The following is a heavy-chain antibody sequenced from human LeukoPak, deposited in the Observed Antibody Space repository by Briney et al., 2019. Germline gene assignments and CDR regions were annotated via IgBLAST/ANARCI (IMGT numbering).Heavy chain of an antibody. V-gene: IGHV1-69*13. D-gene: IGHD3-9*01. Sequence: ASVKVSCKASGGTFSSYAISWVRQAPGQGLEWMGGVIPIFGTANYAQKFQGRVTITADESTSTAYMELSSLRSEDTAVYYCASPVLYDILTENYYYGMDVWGQGTTVTVSS. CDR3: ASPVLYDILTENYYYGMDV. CDR1: GGTFSSYA. CDR2: VIPIFGTA. J-gene: IGHJ6*02.